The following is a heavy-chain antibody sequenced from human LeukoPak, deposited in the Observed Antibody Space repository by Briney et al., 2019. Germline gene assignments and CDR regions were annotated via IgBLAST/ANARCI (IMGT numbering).Heavy chain of an antibody. CDR3: ARDIVRPGIFWEF. D-gene: IGHD2-2*01. J-gene: IGHJ4*02. CDR1: GFTFSSYA. Sequence: PEGSLRLSCAASGFTFSSYAMSWVRQPPGKGLEWVANINQDGSEKFYVDSVKGRFTVSRDNAKNSLYLQMNSLRAEDTAVYYCARDIVRPGIFWEFWGQGSLVTVSS. V-gene: IGHV3-7*05. CDR2: INQDGSEK.